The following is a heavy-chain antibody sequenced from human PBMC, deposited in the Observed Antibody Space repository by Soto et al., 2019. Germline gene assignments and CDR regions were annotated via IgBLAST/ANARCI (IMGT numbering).Heavy chain of an antibody. CDR2: ISGSGGST. CDR1: GFTFSNYA. Sequence: PGGSLRLSCAASGFTFSNYAMSWVRQAPGKGLEWVSAISGSGGSTYYADSVKGRFTISRDNSKNTLYLQMNSLRAEDTAVYYCAKGRYCSSTSCYYYYYYGMDVWGQGTTVTVSS. D-gene: IGHD2-2*01. V-gene: IGHV3-23*01. J-gene: IGHJ6*02. CDR3: AKGRYCSSTSCYYYYYYGMDV.